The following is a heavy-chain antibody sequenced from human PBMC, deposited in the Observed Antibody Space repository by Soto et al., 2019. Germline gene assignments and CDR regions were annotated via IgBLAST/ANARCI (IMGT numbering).Heavy chain of an antibody. CDR2: ISQSGNT. D-gene: IGHD6-6*01. V-gene: IGHV4-34*01. Sequence: RCISQPPGKGLEWIGEISQSGNTNYSPSLKSRVSISIDASEKQFSLNLASVSAADTAVYYCARAPKVSGSSQPRPDFWGQGTLVTVSS. J-gene: IGHJ4*02. CDR3: ARAPKVSGSSQPRPDF.